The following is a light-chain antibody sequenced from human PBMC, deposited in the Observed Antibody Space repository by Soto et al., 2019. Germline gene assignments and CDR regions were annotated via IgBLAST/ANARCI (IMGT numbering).Light chain of an antibody. CDR3: QQSYTTPTWT. CDR2: AAS. J-gene: IGKJ1*01. Sequence: DIQMTQSPSSLSASVGDRVTITCRASQRMSSYLNWYQQKPGKAPKLLIYAASSLQSGVPSRFSGSGSGTHVSLTISSLQPEDFATYYCQQSYTTPTWTFGQGTKVEMK. V-gene: IGKV1-39*01. CDR1: QRMSSY.